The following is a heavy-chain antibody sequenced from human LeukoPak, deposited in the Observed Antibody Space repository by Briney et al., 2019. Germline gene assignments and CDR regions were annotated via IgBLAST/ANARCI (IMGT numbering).Heavy chain of an antibody. CDR2: ISGSGDGT. Sequence: GGSLRLSCAASGFTFSNYAMSWVRQAPGKGLEWVSAISGSGDGTYYADSVKGRFTISRDNSKNTLYLQMNSLRAEDTAVYYCAKLLGLTTGYYGMDVWGQGTTVTVSS. CDR1: GFTFSNYA. D-gene: IGHD4-17*01. V-gene: IGHV3-23*01. J-gene: IGHJ6*02. CDR3: AKLLGLTTGYYGMDV.